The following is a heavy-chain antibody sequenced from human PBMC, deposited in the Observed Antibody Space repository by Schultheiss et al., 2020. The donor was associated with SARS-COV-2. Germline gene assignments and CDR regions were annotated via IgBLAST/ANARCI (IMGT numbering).Heavy chain of an antibody. J-gene: IGHJ6*02. V-gene: IGHV4-34*01. Sequence: LETLSLTCAVYGGSFSGYYWSWIRQPPGKGLEWIGEINHSGSTNYNPSLKSRVTISVDTSKNQFSLKLSSVTAADTAVYYCARSRIAARPTPARDYYYYGMDVWGQGTTVTVSS. CDR1: GGSFSGYY. CDR2: INHSGST. CDR3: ARSRIAARPTPARDYYYYGMDV. D-gene: IGHD6-6*01.